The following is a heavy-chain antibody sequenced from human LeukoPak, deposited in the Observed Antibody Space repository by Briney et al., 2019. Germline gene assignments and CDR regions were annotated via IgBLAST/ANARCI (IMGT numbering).Heavy chain of an antibody. CDR3: ARSGAYLGGGGAFDI. V-gene: IGHV1-69*06. D-gene: IGHD3-16*01. CDR1: GGTFSSYA. CDR2: IIPIFGTA. Sequence: GASVKVSCKASGGTFSSYAISWVRQAPGQGLEWMGGIIPIFGTANYAQKFQGRVTITADKSTSTAYMGLSSLRSEDTAVYYCARSGAYLGGGGAFDIWGQGTMVTVSS. J-gene: IGHJ3*02.